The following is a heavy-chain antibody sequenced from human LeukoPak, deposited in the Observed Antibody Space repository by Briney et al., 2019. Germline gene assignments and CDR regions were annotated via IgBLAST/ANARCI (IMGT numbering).Heavy chain of an antibody. J-gene: IGHJ5*02. CDR3: ARGQPYGDYNYFDP. Sequence: ASVKVSCKASGYTFIGYYMHWVRQAPGQGLEWMGRINPSTGGTNSAQKFQGRVTMTRDTSISTAYMELSRLTSDDTAIYCCARGQPYGDYNYFDPWGQGTLVTVSS. D-gene: IGHD4-17*01. CDR1: GYTFIGYY. CDR2: INPSTGGT. V-gene: IGHV1-2*06.